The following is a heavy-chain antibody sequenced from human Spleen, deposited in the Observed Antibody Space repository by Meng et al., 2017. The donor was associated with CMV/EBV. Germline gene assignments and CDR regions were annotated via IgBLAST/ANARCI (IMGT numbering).Heavy chain of an antibody. J-gene: IGHJ5*02. Sequence: LSLTCVASGFTFSSDWMHWVRQAPGKGLVWVSRINSDGSSTTYADSVKGRFTISRDNAKNTLYLQMNSLRAEDTAVYYCARESSLGIPYYCSSTSCYNADFSYGFSSWGQGTLVTVSS. V-gene: IGHV3-74*01. CDR3: ARESSLGIPYYCSSTSCYNADFSYGFSS. D-gene: IGHD2-2*01. CDR2: INSDGSST. CDR1: GFTFSSDW.